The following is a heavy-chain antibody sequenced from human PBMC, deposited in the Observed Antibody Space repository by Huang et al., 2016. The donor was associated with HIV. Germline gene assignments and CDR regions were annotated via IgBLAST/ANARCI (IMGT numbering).Heavy chain of an antibody. J-gene: IGHJ4*02. D-gene: IGHD3-10*01. V-gene: IGHV1-2*06. CDR2: IDPTSGAI. CDR3: AREAWASGVAHYFDY. Sequence: QVKLVQSGAEVKRPGASVKVSCKASGYSFTGPFIHWVRECPGEGVEWVGRIDPTSGAIKWASRFQGRVSMTRDKSIGTAYMELSGLRSDDTAVFFCAREAWASGVAHYFDYWGPGTLVTVSS. CDR1: GYSFTGPF.